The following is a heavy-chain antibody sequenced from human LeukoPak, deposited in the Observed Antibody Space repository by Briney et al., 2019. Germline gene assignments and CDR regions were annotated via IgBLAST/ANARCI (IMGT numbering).Heavy chain of an antibody. CDR3: AKYYYDSSGPNWFDP. V-gene: IGHV3-30*18. CDR1: GFTCSSYG. CDR2: ISYDGSNK. Sequence: GGSLRLSCAASGFTCSSYGMHWVRQAPGKGLEWVAVISYDGSNKYYADSVKGRFTISRDNSKNTLYLQMNSLIAEDTAVYYCAKYYYDSSGPNWFDPWGQGTLVTVSA. D-gene: IGHD3-22*01. J-gene: IGHJ5*02.